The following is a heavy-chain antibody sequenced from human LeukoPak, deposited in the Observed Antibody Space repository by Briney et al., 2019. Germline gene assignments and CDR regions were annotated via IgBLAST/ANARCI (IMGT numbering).Heavy chain of an antibody. V-gene: IGHV3-30-3*01. J-gene: IGHJ4*02. CDR3: ARGDHIIMIRGQDF. D-gene: IGHD3-10*01. CDR1: GGTFSSYA. CDR2: ISYDETNK. Sequence: SCKASGGTFSSYAMHWVRQAPGKGLEWVAVISYDETNKYYADSVKGRFTISRDNSQNILYLQMNSLRAEDTAVYYCARGDHIIMIRGQDFWGQGTLVTVSS.